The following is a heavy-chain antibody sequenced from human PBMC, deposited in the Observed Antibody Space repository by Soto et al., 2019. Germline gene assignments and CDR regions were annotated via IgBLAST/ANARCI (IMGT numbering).Heavy chain of an antibody. J-gene: IGHJ4*02. Sequence: GGSLRLSCAASGFTFSSYSINWVRQAPGKGLEWVSSISSSSSYIYYADSVKGRFTISRDNAKNSLYLQMNSLRAEDTAVYYCARDSSQTASNPYYFDYWGQGTLVTVSS. V-gene: IGHV3-21*01. CDR3: ARDSSQTASNPYYFDY. CDR1: GFTFSSYS. CDR2: ISSSSSYI.